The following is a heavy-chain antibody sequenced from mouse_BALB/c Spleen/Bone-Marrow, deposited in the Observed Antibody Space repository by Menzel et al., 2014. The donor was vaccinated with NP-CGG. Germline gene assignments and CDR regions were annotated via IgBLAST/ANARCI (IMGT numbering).Heavy chain of an antibody. CDR3: AREGGTTAHYYAMDY. CDR2: ISSGGST. J-gene: IGHJ4*01. Sequence: EVKVVESGGGLVKSGGSLKLSCAASGFTFSSYAMSWVRQTPEKRLEWVASISSGGSTYYPDSVKGRFTISRDNARNILYLQMSSLRSEDTAMYYCAREGGTTAHYYAMDYWGQGTSVTGSS. CDR1: GFTFSSYA. V-gene: IGHV5-6-5*01. D-gene: IGHD1-2*01.